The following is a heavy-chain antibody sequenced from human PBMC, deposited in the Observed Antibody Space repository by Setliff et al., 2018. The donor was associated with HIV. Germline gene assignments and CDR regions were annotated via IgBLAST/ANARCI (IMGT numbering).Heavy chain of an antibody. Sequence: ASVKVSCKAFGYIFTNFGISWVRQAPGQGLEWMGWISGYNGHTNYAQKFQGRVTMTIDTSTSTGYMDLRSLRSDDTAVYYCMYGGRTVTTHWGQGTLVTVSS. CDR1: GYIFTNFG. J-gene: IGHJ4*02. D-gene: IGHD4-17*01. CDR2: ISGYNGHT. V-gene: IGHV1-18*01. CDR3: MYGGRTVTTH.